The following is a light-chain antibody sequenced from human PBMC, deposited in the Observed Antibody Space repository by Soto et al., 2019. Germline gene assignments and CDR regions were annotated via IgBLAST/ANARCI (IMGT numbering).Light chain of an antibody. Sequence: QSALTQPASVSGSPGQSIAISCTGTSNDVGGYDYVSWYQQHPGKAPKLIIYEVTNRPSGVSNRFSGSKSGNTASLTISGLQAEDEADYYCTSYTTGSTFYVFGFGTKVTVL. CDR2: EVT. CDR1: SNDVGGYDY. CDR3: TSYTTGSTFYV. V-gene: IGLV2-14*01. J-gene: IGLJ1*01.